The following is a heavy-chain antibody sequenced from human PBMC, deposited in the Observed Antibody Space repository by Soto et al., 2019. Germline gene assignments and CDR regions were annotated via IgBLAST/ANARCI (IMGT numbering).Heavy chain of an antibody. CDR3: ARGGYSGSFKALDY. CDR2: INSDGSVT. J-gene: IGHJ4*02. Sequence: GGSLRLSCVASGFTFSSYWMHWVRQAPGKGLVWVSRINSDGSVTYYADSVKGRFTISRDNAKNTLYLQMNSLRAEDTAVYYCARGGYSGSFKALDYWGQGTLVTVSS. D-gene: IGHD1-26*01. CDR1: GFTFSSYW. V-gene: IGHV3-74*01.